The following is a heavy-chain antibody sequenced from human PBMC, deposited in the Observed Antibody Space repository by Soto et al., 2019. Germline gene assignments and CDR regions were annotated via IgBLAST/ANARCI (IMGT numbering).Heavy chain of an antibody. CDR2: IYSGGST. CDR1: GFTFSNAW. Sequence: GGSLRLSCAASGFTFSNAWMSWVRQAPGKGLEWVSVIYSGGSTYYADSVKGRFTISRDNSKNTLYPQMNSLRAEDTAVYYCASYPWGSYRFPLVYWGQGTLVTSPQ. V-gene: IGHV3-66*01. D-gene: IGHD3-16*02. CDR3: ASYPWGSYRFPLVY. J-gene: IGHJ4*02.